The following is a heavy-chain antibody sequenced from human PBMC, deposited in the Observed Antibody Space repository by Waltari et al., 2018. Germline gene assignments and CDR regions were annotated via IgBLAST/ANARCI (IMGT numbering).Heavy chain of an antibody. Sequence: EVQLVESGGGLVQPGGSLRLSCAASGFSVSGVYMTWVRQAPGKGLQWVSIIYSGGSTYYADSVKGRFTISRDNSKNTVFLQMNSLRVDDTAVYYCARPMGNETWGQGTLVTVSS. J-gene: IGHJ5*02. CDR1: GFSVSGVY. CDR2: IYSGGST. V-gene: IGHV3-53*01. CDR3: ARPMGNET.